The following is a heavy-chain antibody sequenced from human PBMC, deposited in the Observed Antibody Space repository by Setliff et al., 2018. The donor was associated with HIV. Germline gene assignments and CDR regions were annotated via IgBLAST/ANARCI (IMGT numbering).Heavy chain of an antibody. CDR2: LHYTGTT. Sequence: SETLSLTCTVSGASINSGSHNWGWIRQPPGKGLEWIATLHYTGTTYYNPSLKSRVTISTDTSKNQFSLKLSSVTAADTAVYYCARRIQLRDSSGRSCWTVEIWGQGTMVTV. V-gene: IGHV4-39*01. CDR1: GASINSGSHN. D-gene: IGHD2-15*01. J-gene: IGHJ3*02. CDR3: ARRIQLRDSSGRSCWTVEI.